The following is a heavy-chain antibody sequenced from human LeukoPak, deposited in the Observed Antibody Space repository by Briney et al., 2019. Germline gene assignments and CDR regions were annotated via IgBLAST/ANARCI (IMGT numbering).Heavy chain of an antibody. J-gene: IGHJ4*02. CDR3: ASLYYYDSSGYQSFDY. Sequence: SVKVSCKASGYTFTGYYMHWVRQAPGQGLEWMGWINPNSGGTNYAQKIQGRVTMTRDTSISTAYLELSWLRSDDTAVYYCASLYYYDSSGYQSFDYWGQGTLVTVSS. CDR2: INPNSGGT. V-gene: IGHV1-2*02. CDR1: GYTFTGYY. D-gene: IGHD3-22*01.